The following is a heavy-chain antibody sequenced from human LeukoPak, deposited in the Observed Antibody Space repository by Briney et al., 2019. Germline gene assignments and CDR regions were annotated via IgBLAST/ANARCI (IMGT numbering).Heavy chain of an antibody. CDR3: ARGLTTYYDFWSGYYGY. Sequence: GGSLRLSCAASGFTFSSYWMHWVRQAPGKGLVWVSRINSDGSSTSYADSVKGRFTISRDNAKNSLYLQMNSLRAEDTAVYYCARGLTTYYDFWSGYYGYWGQGTLVTVSS. CDR2: INSDGSST. CDR1: GFTFSSYW. D-gene: IGHD3-3*01. J-gene: IGHJ4*02. V-gene: IGHV3-74*01.